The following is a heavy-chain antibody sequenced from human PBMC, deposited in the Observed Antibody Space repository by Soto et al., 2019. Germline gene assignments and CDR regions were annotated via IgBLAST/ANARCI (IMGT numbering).Heavy chain of an antibody. V-gene: IGHV1-18*04. J-gene: IGHJ6*02. D-gene: IGHD2-2*02. CDR3: ARAGYLPLVCSSTSCYKGDDYYYGMDV. Sequence: ASVKVSCKASGYTFTSYGISWVRQAPGQGLEWMGWISAYNGNTNYAQKLQGRVTMTTDTSTSTAYMELRSLRSDDTAVYYCARAGYLPLVCSSTSCYKGDDYYYGMDVWGQGTTVTVSS. CDR2: ISAYNGNT. CDR1: GYTFTSYG.